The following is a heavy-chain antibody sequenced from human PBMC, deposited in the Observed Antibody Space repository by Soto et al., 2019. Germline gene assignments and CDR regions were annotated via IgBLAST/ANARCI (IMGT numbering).Heavy chain of an antibody. V-gene: IGHV4-59*01. D-gene: IGHD3-3*01. CDR1: GGSISSYY. J-gene: IGHJ4*02. Sequence: PSETLSLTCTVSGGSISSYYWSWIRQPPGKGLEWIGYIYYSGSTNYNPSLKSRVTISVDTSKNQFSLKLSSVTAADTAVYYCARDHGRFFDYWGQGTLVTVDS. CDR2: IYYSGST. CDR3: ARDHGRFFDY.